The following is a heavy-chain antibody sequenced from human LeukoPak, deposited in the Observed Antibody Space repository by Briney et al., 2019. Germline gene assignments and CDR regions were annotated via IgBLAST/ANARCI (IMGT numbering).Heavy chain of an antibody. V-gene: IGHV1-3*01. D-gene: IGHD6-13*01. CDR2: VNAGNGNT. CDR1: GYTFTSYS. Sequence: WASVKVSCKASGYTFTSYSLHWVRQAPGQRLEWMGWVNAGNGNTKYSQNFQGRVTFTRDTSAITAYVELSSLRSEDTAVYYCAREHSTSWSDLDYWGQGTLVTVAS. J-gene: IGHJ4*02. CDR3: AREHSTSWSDLDY.